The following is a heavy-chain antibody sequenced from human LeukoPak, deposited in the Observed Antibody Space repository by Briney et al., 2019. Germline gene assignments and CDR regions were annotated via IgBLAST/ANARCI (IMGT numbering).Heavy chain of an antibody. Sequence: SETLSLTCTVSGGSISSGSYYWSWIRQPAGKGLEWIGRIYTSGSTNYNPSLKSRVTISVDTSKNQFSLKLSSVTAADTAVYYCARDNIVVVPVEDYYYYYMDVWGKGTTVTVSS. D-gene: IGHD2-2*01. V-gene: IGHV4-61*02. CDR3: ARDNIVVVPVEDYYYYYMDV. CDR2: IYTSGST. J-gene: IGHJ6*03. CDR1: GGSISSGSYY.